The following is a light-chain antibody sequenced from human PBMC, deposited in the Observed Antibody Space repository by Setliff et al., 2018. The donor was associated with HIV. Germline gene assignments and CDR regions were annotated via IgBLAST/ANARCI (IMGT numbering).Light chain of an antibody. J-gene: IGLJ1*01. CDR3: CSYAGSHPFV. Sequence: QSVLAQPRSVSGSPGQSVTISCTGTSSDVGGYNFVSWYQQRPGKAPKLMIYDVTKRPSGVPDRFSGSKSGNTASLTISGLQAEDEADYYCCSYAGSHPFVFGTGTKGTVL. V-gene: IGLV2-11*01. CDR2: DVT. CDR1: SSDVGGYNF.